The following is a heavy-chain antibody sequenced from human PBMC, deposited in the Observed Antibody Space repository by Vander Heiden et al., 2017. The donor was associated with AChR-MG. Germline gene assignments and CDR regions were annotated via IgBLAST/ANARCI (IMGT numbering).Heavy chain of an antibody. CDR1: GFTLSSYW. J-gene: IGHJ4*02. CDR3: ARGGGYSYGWFY. Sequence: EVQLVESGGGWVQPGGSLRLSCAASGFTLSSYWMSWVRQAPGKGLEWVANIKQDGSEKYYVDSVKGRFTISRDNAKNSLYLQMNSLRAEDTAVYYCARGGGYSYGWFYWGQGTLVTVSS. V-gene: IGHV3-7*04. CDR2: IKQDGSEK. D-gene: IGHD5-18*01.